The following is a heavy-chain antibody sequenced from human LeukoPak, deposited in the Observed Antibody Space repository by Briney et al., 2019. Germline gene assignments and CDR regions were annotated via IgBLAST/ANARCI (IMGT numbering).Heavy chain of an antibody. J-gene: IGHJ6*03. CDR2: IIPIFGTA. V-gene: IGHV1-69*01. CDR3: ARGGSGIRFLEWFYYYMDV. Sequence: SVKVSCKASGGTLSSYAISRVRQAPGQGLEWMGGIIPIFGTANYAQKFQGRVTITADESTSTAYMELSSLRSEDTAVYYCARGGSGIRFLEWFYYYMDVWGKGTTVTVSS. D-gene: IGHD3-3*01. CDR1: GGTLSSYA.